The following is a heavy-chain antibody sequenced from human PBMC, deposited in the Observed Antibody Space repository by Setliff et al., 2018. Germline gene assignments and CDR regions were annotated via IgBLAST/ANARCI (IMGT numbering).Heavy chain of an antibody. J-gene: IGHJ6*02. V-gene: IGHV1-69*13. Sequence: ASVKVSCKASGGTFSSYAISWVRQAPGQGLEWMGGIIPIFDTANYAQKLQGRVTITADESTSTAYMELSSLRSEDTAVYYCARASVASKLGFYYYVMDVWGQGTTVTVSS. CDR3: ARASVASKLGFYYYVMDV. CDR2: IIPIFDTA. D-gene: IGHD2-15*01. CDR1: GGTFSSYA.